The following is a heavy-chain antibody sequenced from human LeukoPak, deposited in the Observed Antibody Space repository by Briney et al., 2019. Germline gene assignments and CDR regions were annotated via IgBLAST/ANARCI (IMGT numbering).Heavy chain of an antibody. CDR3: ARDSPAAGTSYYYYYGMDV. CDR1: GGAISSYY. CDR2: IYYSGST. Sequence: SETLSLTCTVSGGAISSYYWSWIRQPPGKGLEWIGYIYYSGSTTYNPSLKSRVTISVDTSKNQFSLKLSSVTAADTAVYYCARDSPAAGTSYYYYYGMDVWGQGTTVTVSS. V-gene: IGHV4-59*01. D-gene: IGHD6-13*01. J-gene: IGHJ6*02.